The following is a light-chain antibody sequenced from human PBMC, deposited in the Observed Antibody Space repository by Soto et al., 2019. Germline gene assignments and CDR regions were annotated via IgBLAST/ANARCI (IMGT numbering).Light chain of an antibody. CDR3: QQYNNWPPLLMYT. CDR2: GAS. Sequence: EIVMTQSPATLSVSPGERATLSCRASQSVSSNLAWYQQKPGQAPRLLIYGASTRATGIPARFSGSGSGTEFTLTISSLQSEDFAVYYCQQYNNWPPLLMYTFGQGTKLEIK. CDR1: QSVSSN. V-gene: IGKV3-15*01. J-gene: IGKJ2*01.